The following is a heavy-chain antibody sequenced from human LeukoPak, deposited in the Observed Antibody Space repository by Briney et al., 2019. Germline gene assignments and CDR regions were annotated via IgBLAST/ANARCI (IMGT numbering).Heavy chain of an antibody. Sequence: PGGSLRLSCAASGFTFSDYYMSWIRQAPGKGLEWVSYISSSGSTIYYADSVKGRFTISRDNAKNSLYLQMNSLRAEVTAVYYCARGGFDSSSLNWFDPWGQGTLVTVSS. D-gene: IGHD6-6*01. V-gene: IGHV3-11*04. CDR3: ARGGFDSSSLNWFDP. CDR1: GFTFSDYY. J-gene: IGHJ5*02. CDR2: ISSSGSTI.